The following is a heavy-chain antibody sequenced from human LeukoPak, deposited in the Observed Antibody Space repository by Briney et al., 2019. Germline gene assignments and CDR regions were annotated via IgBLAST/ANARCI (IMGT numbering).Heavy chain of an antibody. CDR3: TPQYSSSWYFDY. V-gene: IGHV3-23*01. CDR2: ISGSGGST. D-gene: IGHD6-13*01. CDR1: GFTFSSYA. J-gene: IGHJ4*02. Sequence: GGSLRLSCAASGFTFSSYAMSWVRQAPGKGLEWASAISGSGGSTYYADSVKGRFTISRDNPKNTLYLQMNSLRAEDTAVYYCTPQYSSSWYFDYWGQGTLVTVSS.